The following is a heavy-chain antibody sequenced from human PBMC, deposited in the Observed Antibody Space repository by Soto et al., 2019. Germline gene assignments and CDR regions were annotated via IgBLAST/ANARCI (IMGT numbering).Heavy chain of an antibody. D-gene: IGHD1-26*01. J-gene: IGHJ4*02. CDR1: SGSLSGYY. CDR3: ARGPLTQLVGAMSN. V-gene: IGHV4-34*01. CDR2: INHRGST. Sequence: SETLSLTCAVYSGSLSGYYWSWIRQPPGKGLEWIGEINHRGSTYYNPSLKSRVTISVDTSKNQFSLKLSSVTAADTAIYYCARGPLTQLVGAMSNWGQGTLVTVSS.